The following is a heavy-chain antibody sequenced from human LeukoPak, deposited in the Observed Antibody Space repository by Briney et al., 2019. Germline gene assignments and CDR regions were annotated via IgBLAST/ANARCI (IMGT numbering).Heavy chain of an antibody. V-gene: IGHV3-23*01. Sequence: PGGSLRLSCAASGFPFSIFALSWVRQAPGKGLEWVSSITSSGDKTYYADSVKGRFTVSRDNSKKTVDLQMNSLRAEDTALYYCAKDPNFRSGWYLADYWGQGTLVTVSS. J-gene: IGHJ4*02. D-gene: IGHD6-19*01. CDR2: ITSSGDKT. CDR1: GFPFSIFA. CDR3: AKDPNFRSGWYLADY.